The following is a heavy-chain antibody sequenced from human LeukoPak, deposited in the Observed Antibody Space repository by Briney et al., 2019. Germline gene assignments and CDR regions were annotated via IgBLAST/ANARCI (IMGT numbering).Heavy chain of an antibody. D-gene: IGHD6-19*01. V-gene: IGHV1-3*01. CDR3: ARETTWLVRSGYFDY. J-gene: IGHJ4*02. CDR1: GYRFIGYN. Sequence: ASVKVSCKASGYRFIGYNIDWVRQAPGQRPEWMGRINAENGDTKYSEKFQGRVTITRDTFASTSYMELSSLRSEDTAVYYCARETTWLVRSGYFDYWGQGTLVTVSS. CDR2: INAENGDT.